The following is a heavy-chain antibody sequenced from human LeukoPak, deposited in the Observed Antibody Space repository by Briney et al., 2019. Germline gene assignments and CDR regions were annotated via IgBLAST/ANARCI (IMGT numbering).Heavy chain of an antibody. J-gene: IGHJ4*02. CDR1: GFTFSSYA. CDR2: ISGSGGST. V-gene: IGHV3-23*01. CDR3: AKDVGFLEWIVCFDY. Sequence: GGSLRLSCAANGFTFSSYAMSWVLQAPGKGLEWVSGISGSGGSTYYAVSVKGRFTISRDNSKNTLYLQMNGLRAEDTALYYCAKDVGFLEWIVCFDYWGQGTLVTVSS. D-gene: IGHD3-3*01.